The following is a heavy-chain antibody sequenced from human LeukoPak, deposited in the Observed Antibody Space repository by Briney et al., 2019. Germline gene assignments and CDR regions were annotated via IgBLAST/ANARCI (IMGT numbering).Heavy chain of an antibody. V-gene: IGHV1-18*01. Sequence: ASVKVSCKASGYTFTSYGISWVRQAPGQGLECMGWISPYNGNTHYTQKLQGRVTMTTETSTSTAYMELRSLRSDDTAVYYCAREGETGTRHNDYWGQGTLVTVSS. CDR2: ISPYNGNT. CDR3: AREGETGTRHNDY. CDR1: GYTFTSYG. D-gene: IGHD1-1*01. J-gene: IGHJ4*02.